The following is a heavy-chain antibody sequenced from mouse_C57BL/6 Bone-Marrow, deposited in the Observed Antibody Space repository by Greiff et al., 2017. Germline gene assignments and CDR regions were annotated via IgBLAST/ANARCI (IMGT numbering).Heavy chain of an antibody. CDR2: IYPGSGST. D-gene: IGHD2-1*01. CDR1: GYTFTSYW. V-gene: IGHV1-55*01. CDR3: ARGGDLPPFAY. Sequence: QVQLQQPGAELVKPGASVKMSCKASGYTFTSYWITWVKQRPGQGLEWIGDIYPGSGSTNYNEKFQSKATLTVDTSASTAYMQLSSLTSEDSSVYYCARGGDLPPFAYCDQGTLVTVSA. J-gene: IGHJ3*01.